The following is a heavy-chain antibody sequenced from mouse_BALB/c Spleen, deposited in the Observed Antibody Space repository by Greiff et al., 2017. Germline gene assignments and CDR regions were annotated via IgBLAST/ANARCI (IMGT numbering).Heavy chain of an antibody. CDR3: ARDGYY. V-gene: IGHV14-1*02. CDR1: GYTFTSYW. CDR2: IDPANGNT. J-gene: IGHJ2*01. Sequence: VQLQQPGAELVRPGASVKLSCKASGYTFTSYWMNWVKQRPEQGLEWIGRIDPANGNTKYDPKFQGKATITADTSSNTAYLQLSSLTSEDTAVYYCARDGYYGGQGTTLTVSS. D-gene: IGHD2-3*01.